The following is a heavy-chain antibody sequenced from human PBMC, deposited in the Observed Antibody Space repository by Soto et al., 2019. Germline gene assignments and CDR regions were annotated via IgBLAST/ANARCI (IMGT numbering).Heavy chain of an antibody. CDR3: ARLGHTNNCFFDS. V-gene: IGHV5-51*01. D-gene: IGHD1-20*01. Sequence: GESLKISCKASGYNFTTYWIVWVRQVPGKGLEWMGIIYPADSDTRYGPSFQGQVTISADKSITTAYLQWNSLKPSDTAMYYCARLGHTNNCFFDSWGQGTLVTVSS. CDR2: IYPADSDT. CDR1: GYNFTTYW. J-gene: IGHJ4*02.